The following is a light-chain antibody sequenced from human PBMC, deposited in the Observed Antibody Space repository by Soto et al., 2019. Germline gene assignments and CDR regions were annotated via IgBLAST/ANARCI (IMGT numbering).Light chain of an antibody. J-gene: IGLJ2*01. CDR3: TSYTNSKAYIL. V-gene: IGLV2-14*01. Sequence: QSVLTQPASLSGSPGQSITISCTGTSSDIGAYDYVSWFQQHPGKAPKLVICEVTSRPSGISDRFSGSKSGNTASLTISGLQAEDEADYFCTSYTNSKAYILFGGGTKLTVL. CDR1: SSDIGAYDY. CDR2: EVT.